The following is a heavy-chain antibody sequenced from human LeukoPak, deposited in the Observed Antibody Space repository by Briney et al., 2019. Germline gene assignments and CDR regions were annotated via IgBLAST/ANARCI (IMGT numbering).Heavy chain of an antibody. CDR2: IPYDGSNK. CDR3: ARGHVI. D-gene: IGHD2-21*01. CDR1: GFTFSSYA. Sequence: PGRSLRLSCAASGFTFSSYAMHWVRQAPGKGLEWVAVIPYDGSNKYYADSVKGRFTISRDNSKNTLYLQMNSLRAEDTAVYYCARGHVIWGQGTLVTVSS. J-gene: IGHJ4*02. V-gene: IGHV3-30-3*01.